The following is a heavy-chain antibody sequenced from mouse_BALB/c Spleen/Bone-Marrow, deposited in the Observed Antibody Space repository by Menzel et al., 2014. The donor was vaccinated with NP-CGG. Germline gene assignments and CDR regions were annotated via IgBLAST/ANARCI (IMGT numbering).Heavy chain of an antibody. J-gene: IGHJ3*01. CDR3: ANYYYGSSLFAY. CDR1: GFNIKDTY. Sequence: VQLQQPGAELVKPGASVKLSCTASGFNIKDTYMHWVKQRPEQGLEWIRRIDPANGNTKYDPKFQGKATITADTSSNTAYLQLSSLTSEDTAVYYCANYYYGSSLFAYWGQGTLVTVSA. D-gene: IGHD1-1*01. CDR2: IDPANGNT. V-gene: IGHV14-3*02.